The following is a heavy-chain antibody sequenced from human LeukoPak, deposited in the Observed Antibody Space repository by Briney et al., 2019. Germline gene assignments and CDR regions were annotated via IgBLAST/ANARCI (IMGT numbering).Heavy chain of an antibody. D-gene: IGHD6-19*01. CDR2: ISGSGGST. CDR1: GFTFSNYA. J-gene: IGHJ5*02. Sequence: GGSLRLSCAASGFTFSNYAMCWVRQAPGRGLEGVSAISGSGGSTYYADSVKGRFTISRDNSKNTLYLQMNSLRAEDTAVYYCAKDSSAVAANWFDPWGQGTLVTVSS. V-gene: IGHV3-23*01. CDR3: AKDSSAVAANWFDP.